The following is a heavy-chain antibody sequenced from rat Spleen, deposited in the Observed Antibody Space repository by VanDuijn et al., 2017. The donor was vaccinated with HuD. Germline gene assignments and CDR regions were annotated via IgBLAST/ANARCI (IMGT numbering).Heavy chain of an antibody. CDR2: ISSGGGNT. D-gene: IGHD3-4*01. V-gene: IGHV5-31*01. Sequence: EVQLVESGGDLVQPGRSLKLSCVASGFTFNNYWMTWLRKAPGKGLEWIASISSGGGNTYYRDSVKGRFTISRDNAKNTQYLQMDSLRSEDTASYYCASNGGYWGQGVMVTVSS. CDR1: GFTFNNYW. CDR3: ASNGGY. J-gene: IGHJ2*01.